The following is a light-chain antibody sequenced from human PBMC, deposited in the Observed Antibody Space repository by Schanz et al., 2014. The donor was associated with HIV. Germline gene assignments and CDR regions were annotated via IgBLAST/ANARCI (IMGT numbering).Light chain of an antibody. J-gene: IGLJ3*02. CDR3: AAWDDSLSGWV. CDR1: SSNIGSNY. V-gene: IGLV1-47*01. Sequence: QSVLTQPPSASGTPGQRLTISCSGSSSNIGSNYVFWHRQLPGAAPKLLIYRDDQRPSGVPDRFSGSKSGTSASLAISGLRSEDEADYHCAAWDDSLSGWVFGGGTKLTVL. CDR2: RDD.